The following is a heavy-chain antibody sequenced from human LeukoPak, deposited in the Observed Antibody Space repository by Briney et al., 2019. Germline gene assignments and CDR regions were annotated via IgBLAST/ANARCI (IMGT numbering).Heavy chain of an antibody. CDR1: GDSITNTLFY. CDR2: IYYNGNT. D-gene: IGHD5-12*01. CDR3: ARLVRGHVEY. V-gene: IGHV4-39*07. J-gene: IGHJ4*02. Sequence: PSETLSLTCSVSGDSITNTLFYWAWIRQPPGKGLEWIATIYYNGNTYYSPSLKSRVTISRDTSKNQLSLKVTSVTAADTAVYYCARLVRGHVEYWGQGTLVTVSS.